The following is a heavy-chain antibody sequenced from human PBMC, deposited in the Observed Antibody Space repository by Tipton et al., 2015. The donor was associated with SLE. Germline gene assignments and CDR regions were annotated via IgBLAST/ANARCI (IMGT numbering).Heavy chain of an antibody. J-gene: IGHJ4*01. Sequence: SLRLSCAASGFTFSDYYMTWIRQAPGKGLEWVSYISPSSTSKFYADSVKGRFTISRDNAKNSLYLHMNSLRGEDTAVYYCARGRTTVTLNYFDSWGHGTLVTVSS. V-gene: IGHV3-11*04. CDR3: ARGRTTVTLNYFDS. CDR1: GFTFSDYY. CDR2: ISPSSTSK. D-gene: IGHD4-17*01.